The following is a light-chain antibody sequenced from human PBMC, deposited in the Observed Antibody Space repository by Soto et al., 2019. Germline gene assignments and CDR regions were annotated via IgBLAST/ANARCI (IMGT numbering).Light chain of an antibody. V-gene: IGKV3-20*01. Sequence: EVVLMQSPGTLSLSPGERATLSCRASQSVSSSLAWYQQKPGRAPRLLIHAASSRATGIPDRFSGSGSGTDFTLTISRLEPEDFAEYYCQHYGSSLWTFGQGTKVEIK. CDR1: QSVSSS. J-gene: IGKJ1*01. CDR2: AAS. CDR3: QHYGSSLWT.